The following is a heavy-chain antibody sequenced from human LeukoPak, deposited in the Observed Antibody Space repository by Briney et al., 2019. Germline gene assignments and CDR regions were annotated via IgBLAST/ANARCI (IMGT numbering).Heavy chain of an antibody. J-gene: IGHJ4*02. CDR2: IKEDGSEK. V-gene: IGHV3-7*02. CDR1: GFTFSTYW. Sequence: GGSLRLSCAASGFTFSTYWMNWVRQAPGKGLEWVAHIKEDGSEKFYVDSVRGRFTISRDNAKNTLYLQMNSLRAEDTAVYYCARAPWDWGQGTLVTVSS. CDR3: ARAPWD.